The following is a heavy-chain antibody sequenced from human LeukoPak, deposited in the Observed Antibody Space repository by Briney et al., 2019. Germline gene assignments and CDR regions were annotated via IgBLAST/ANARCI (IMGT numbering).Heavy chain of an antibody. D-gene: IGHD3-10*01. CDR3: ARGTNYYGSGINWFDP. CDR2: IGTAGDT. V-gene: IGHV3-13*01. J-gene: IGHJ5*02. Sequence: RSGGSLRLSCAASGFTFSSYDMHWVRQATGKGLEWVSAIGTAGDTYYPGSVKGRFTISRENAKNSLYLQMNSLRAGDTAVYYCARGTNYYGSGINWFDPWGQGTLVTVSS. CDR1: GFTFSSYD.